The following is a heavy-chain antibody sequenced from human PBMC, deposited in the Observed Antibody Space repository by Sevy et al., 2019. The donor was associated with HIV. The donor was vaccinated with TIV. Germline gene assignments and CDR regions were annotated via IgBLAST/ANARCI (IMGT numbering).Heavy chain of an antibody. Sequence: ASVKVSCKASGYIFTSYGISWVRQAPRQGLEWMGWINGHNGNTNYVQNLQGRVTMTTDTSTNTAYMELRSLRSDDTAVYYCAKDVYDSSGYYPMGAFDIWGQGTLVTVSS. D-gene: IGHD3-22*01. CDR1: GYIFTSYG. CDR2: INGHNGNT. J-gene: IGHJ3*02. CDR3: AKDVYDSSGYYPMGAFDI. V-gene: IGHV1-18*01.